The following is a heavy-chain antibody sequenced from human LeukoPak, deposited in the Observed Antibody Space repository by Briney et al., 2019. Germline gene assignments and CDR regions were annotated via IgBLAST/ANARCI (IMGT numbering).Heavy chain of an antibody. Sequence: PGGSLRLSCAASGFTFSGYWMLWVRQAPGKGLVWVSRIDNDGSSTTYADSVKGRFTISRDNAKNKLYLQMNSLRAEDTAVYYCAKDSSADDSSGYSYYFGYWGQGTLVTVSS. D-gene: IGHD3-22*01. CDR3: AKDSSADDSSGYSYYFGY. V-gene: IGHV3-74*01. J-gene: IGHJ4*02. CDR1: GFTFSGYW. CDR2: IDNDGSST.